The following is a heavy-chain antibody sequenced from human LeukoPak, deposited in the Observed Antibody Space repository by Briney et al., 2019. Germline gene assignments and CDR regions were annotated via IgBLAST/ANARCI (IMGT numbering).Heavy chain of an antibody. D-gene: IGHD3-9*01. J-gene: IGHJ5*02. CDR1: GGSFSSYY. Sequence: SETLSLTCAVYGGSFSSYYWSWIRQPAGKGLEWIGRIYTSGSTNYNPSLKSRVTMSVDTSKNQFSLKLNSVTAADTAVYYCARDYDVLTAYPPTQLFDPWGQGTLVTVSS. CDR2: IYTSGST. CDR3: ARDYDVLTAYPPTQLFDP. V-gene: IGHV4-4*07.